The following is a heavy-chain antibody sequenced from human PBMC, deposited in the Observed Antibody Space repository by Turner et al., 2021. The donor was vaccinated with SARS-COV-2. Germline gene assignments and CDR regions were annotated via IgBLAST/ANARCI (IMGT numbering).Heavy chain of an antibody. CDR3: ARGSYYYDSSVYSGTTWFDP. D-gene: IGHD3-22*01. CDR1: GITFSRYT. V-gene: IGHV3-21*01. Sequence: EVQLVESGGGLVKPGGSLRLSCAASGITFSRYTMYWVRQAPGKGLELVSSISSSSSYIYSADSVKGRFTISRDNAKNSLYLQMNSLRAEDTAVYYCARGSYYYDSSVYSGTTWFDPWGQGTLVTVSS. CDR2: ISSSSSYI. J-gene: IGHJ5*02.